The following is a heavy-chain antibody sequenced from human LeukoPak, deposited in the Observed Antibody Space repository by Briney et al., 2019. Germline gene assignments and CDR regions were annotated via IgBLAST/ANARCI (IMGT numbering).Heavy chain of an antibody. V-gene: IGHV3-7*01. CDR3: ARIRGGFFDAFDI. CDR1: GFSLSVYW. CDR2: IRQDGSEK. J-gene: IGHJ3*02. Sequence: GGSLRLSCAASGFSLSVYWMSWVRQAPGKGLEWVAKIRQDGSEKYYADSVKGRFTISRDNAKTSLYVQMNSLRAEDTAVYYCARIRGGFFDAFDIWGQGTMVTVSS. D-gene: IGHD3-16*01.